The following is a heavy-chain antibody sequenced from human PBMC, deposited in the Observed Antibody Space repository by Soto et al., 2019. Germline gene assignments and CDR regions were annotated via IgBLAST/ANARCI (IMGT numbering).Heavy chain of an antibody. D-gene: IGHD3-22*01. CDR2: IYYSGST. J-gene: IGHJ4*02. Sequence: SETLSLTCTVSGGSISSYYWSWIRQPPGKGLEWIGYIYYSGSTNYNPSLKSRVTISVDTSKNQFSLKLSSVTAADTAVYYCAVSYDSSGYYFDYWGQGTLVTVSS. V-gene: IGHV4-59*08. CDR1: GGSISSYY. CDR3: AVSYDSSGYYFDY.